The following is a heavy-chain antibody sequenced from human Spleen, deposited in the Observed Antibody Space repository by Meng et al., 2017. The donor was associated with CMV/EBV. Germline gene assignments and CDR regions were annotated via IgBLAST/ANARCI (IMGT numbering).Heavy chain of an antibody. CDR3: ARDLGGKDHPKYFFDY. D-gene: IGHD1-14*01. CDR2: ISDSGSTI. J-gene: IGHJ4*02. Sequence: SGFTFSDYYMSWIRQAPGKGLEWVSYISDSGSTIYYADSVKGRFTISRDNAKSSLYLQIYSLRAEDTAVYYCARDLGGKDHPKYFFDYWGQGTLVTVSS. V-gene: IGHV3-11*04. CDR1: GFTFSDYY.